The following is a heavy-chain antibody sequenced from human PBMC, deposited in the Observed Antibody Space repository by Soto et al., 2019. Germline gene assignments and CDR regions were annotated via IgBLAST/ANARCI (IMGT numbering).Heavy chain of an antibody. CDR3: ATGIVVVVAAYAFDI. V-gene: IGHV1-24*01. CDR1: GYTLTELS. CDR2: FDPEDGET. Sequence: ASVKVSCKVSGYTLTELSMHWVRQAPGKGLEWMGGFDPEDGETIYAQKFQGRVTMTEETSTDTAYMELSSLRSEDTAVYYCATGIVVVVAAYAFDIWGQGTMVTVSS. J-gene: IGHJ3*02. D-gene: IGHD2-15*01.